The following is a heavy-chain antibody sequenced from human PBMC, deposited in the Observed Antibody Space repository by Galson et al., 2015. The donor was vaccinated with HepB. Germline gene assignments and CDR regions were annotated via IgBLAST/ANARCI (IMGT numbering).Heavy chain of an antibody. V-gene: IGHV3-64D*06. D-gene: IGHD3-16*02. J-gene: IGHJ4*02. Sequence: SLRLSCAASGFTFITDAMHWVRQAPGKGLEYVSCISSNGGSTHYTDSVKGRFTISRDNPKKTLYLQVSSLRAEDTAVYYCARGTASRVGSYYFDFWGQGTLFTVSS. CDR2: ISSNGGST. CDR1: GFTFITDA. CDR3: ARGTASRVGSYYFDF.